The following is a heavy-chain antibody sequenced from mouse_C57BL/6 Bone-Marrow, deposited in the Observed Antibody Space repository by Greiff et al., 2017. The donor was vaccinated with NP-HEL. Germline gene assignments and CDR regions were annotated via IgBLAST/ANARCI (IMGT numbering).Heavy chain of an antibody. J-gene: IGHJ2*01. CDR1: GFNIKDYY. V-gene: IGHV14-1*01. Sequence: VHVKQSGAELVRPGASVKLSCTASGFNIKDYYMHWVKQRPEQGLEWIGRIDPEDGDTEYAPKFQGKATMTADTSSNTAYLQLSSLTSEDTAVYYCTTHDYYGSSYFFDYWGQGTTLTVSS. D-gene: IGHD1-1*01. CDR3: TTHDYYGSSYFFDY. CDR2: IDPEDGDT.